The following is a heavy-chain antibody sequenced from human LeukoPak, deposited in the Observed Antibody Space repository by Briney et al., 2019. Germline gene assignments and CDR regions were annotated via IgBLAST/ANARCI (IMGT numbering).Heavy chain of an antibody. CDR3: AIGGYCAGTNCYIAY. D-gene: IGHD2-2*02. Sequence: TGGSLRLSCAASGGNFSTYAMNWVRQVPGKGLEWVSLISNSGSTTYHADSVKGRFTISRDNSKNTLYLQMNRLSAEDSAVYYCAIGGYCAGTNCYIAYWGQGTLVTVSS. V-gene: IGHV3-23*01. CDR1: GGNFSTYA. CDR2: ISNSGSTT. J-gene: IGHJ4*02.